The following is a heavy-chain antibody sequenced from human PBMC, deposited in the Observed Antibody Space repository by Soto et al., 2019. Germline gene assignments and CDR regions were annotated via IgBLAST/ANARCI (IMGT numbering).Heavy chain of an antibody. J-gene: IGHJ4*02. CDR1: GFTFSSYA. CDR3: AKTGHIVVVVAATHN. Sequence: PGGSLRLSCAASGFTFSSYAMSWVRQAPGKGLEWVSAISGSGGSTYYADSVKGRFTISRDNSKNTLYLQMNSLRAEDTAVYYCAKTGHIVVVVAATHNWGQGTLVTVSS. CDR2: ISGSGGST. V-gene: IGHV3-23*01. D-gene: IGHD2-15*01.